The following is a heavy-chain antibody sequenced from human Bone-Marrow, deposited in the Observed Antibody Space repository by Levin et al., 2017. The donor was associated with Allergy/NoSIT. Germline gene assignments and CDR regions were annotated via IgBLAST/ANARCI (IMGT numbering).Heavy chain of an antibody. D-gene: IGHD1-26*01. J-gene: IGHJ3*02. CDR2: INHSGST. V-gene: IGHV4-34*01. CDR1: GGSFSGYY. CDR3: ARVTLVGATLDAFDI. Sequence: SETLSLTCAVYGGSFSGYYWSWIRQPPGKGLEWIGEINHSGSTNYNPSLKSRVTISVDTSKNQFSLKLSSVTAADTAVYYCARVTLVGATLDAFDIWGQGTMVTVSS.